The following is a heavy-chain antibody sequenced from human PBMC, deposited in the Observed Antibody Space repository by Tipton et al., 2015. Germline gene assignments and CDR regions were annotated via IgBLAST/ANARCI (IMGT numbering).Heavy chain of an antibody. Sequence: TLSLTCTVSSGSIRSSDDYWSWIRQHPGRGLEWIGHIYYSGGTNYNPSLKSRVTISVDTSKNQFSLKLSSVTAADTAVYYCARVEGGYCFGGSCYSWGQGTLVTVSS. J-gene: IGHJ4*02. CDR1: SGSIRSSDDY. CDR2: IYYSGGT. V-gene: IGHV4-61*08. CDR3: ARVEGGYCFGGSCYS. D-gene: IGHD2-15*01.